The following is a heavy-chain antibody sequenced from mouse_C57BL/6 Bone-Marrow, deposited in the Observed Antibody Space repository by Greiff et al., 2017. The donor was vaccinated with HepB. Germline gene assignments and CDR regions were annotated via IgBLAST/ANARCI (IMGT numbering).Heavy chain of an antibody. CDR3: AREEDYDNEGFDY. V-gene: IGHV1-82*01. J-gene: IGHJ3*01. D-gene: IGHD2-4*01. CDR2: IYPGDGDT. CDR1: GYAFSSSW. Sequence: QVQLKQSGPELVKPGASVKISCKASGYAFSSSWMNWVKQRPGKGLEWIGRIYPGDGDTNYNGKFKGKATLTADKSSSTAYMQLSSLTSEYSAVYYCAREEDYDNEGFDYWGQGTMVTVSA.